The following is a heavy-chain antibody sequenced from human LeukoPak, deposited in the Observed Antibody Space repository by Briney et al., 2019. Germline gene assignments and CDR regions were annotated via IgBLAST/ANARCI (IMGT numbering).Heavy chain of an antibody. Sequence: GGSLTLSCAPSGFTYSNYDMHWVRQGPGGGLEWVSAIGIADDTHYADSVKGRFTIFRENARNSLYLQINSLRDGDTAVYYCVRGGIRVSGIDAFDIWGQGTVVTVSS. J-gene: IGHJ3*02. CDR2: IGIADDT. V-gene: IGHV3-13*01. D-gene: IGHD5/OR15-5a*01. CDR1: GFTYSNYD. CDR3: VRGGIRVSGIDAFDI.